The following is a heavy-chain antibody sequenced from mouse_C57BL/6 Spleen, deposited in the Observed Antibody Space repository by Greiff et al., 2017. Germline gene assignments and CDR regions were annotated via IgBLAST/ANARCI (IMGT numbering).Heavy chain of an antibody. CDR2: IYPRSGNT. V-gene: IGHV1-81*01. CDR3: AREGAAHGYYAMDY. D-gene: IGHD3-2*02. Sequence: VQLQQPGAELARPGASVKLSCKASGYTFTSYGISWVKQRTGQGLEWIGEIYPRSGNTYYNAKFKGKATLTADKSSSTAYMELRSLTAEVSAVYFCAREGAAHGYYAMDYWGQGTSVTVSS. CDR1: GYTFTSYG. J-gene: IGHJ4*01.